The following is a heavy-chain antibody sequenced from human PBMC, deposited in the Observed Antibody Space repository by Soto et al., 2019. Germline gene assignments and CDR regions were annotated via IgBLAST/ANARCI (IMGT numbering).Heavy chain of an antibody. V-gene: IGHV1-2*04. CDR3: AREGVNSYGYLNFDY. D-gene: IGHD5-18*01. Sequence: GASVKVSCTASGYTFTGYYMHWVRQAPGQGLEWMGWINPNSGGTNYAQKFQGWVTMTRDTSISTAYMELSRLRSDDTAVYYCAREGVNSYGYLNFDYWGQGTLVTVSS. J-gene: IGHJ4*02. CDR2: INPNSGGT. CDR1: GYTFTGYY.